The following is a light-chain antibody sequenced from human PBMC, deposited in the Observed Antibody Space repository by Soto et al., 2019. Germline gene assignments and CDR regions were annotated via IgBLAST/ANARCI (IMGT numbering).Light chain of an antibody. Sequence: DVVMTQSPLSLPVTLGQPASISCRSSQSLLSSDGDTFLNWFHRRPGQSPRRLIYKVSNRDSGVPDRVSGSGSGNNFTLTISRVEAEDVGVYYCKQGTHWPPWTFGQGTKVEIK. V-gene: IGKV2-30*01. CDR1: QSLLSSDGDTF. CDR2: KVS. CDR3: KQGTHWPPWT. J-gene: IGKJ1*01.